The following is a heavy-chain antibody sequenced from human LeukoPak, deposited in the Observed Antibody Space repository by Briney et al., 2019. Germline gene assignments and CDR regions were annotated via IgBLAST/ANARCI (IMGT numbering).Heavy chain of an antibody. V-gene: IGHV1-69*13. J-gene: IGHJ4*02. CDR1: RGTFSSFA. CDR3: ATFRGVNDY. CDR2: IVPIFGSP. D-gene: IGHD3-10*01. Sequence: SVKVSCKASRGTFSSFAINWVRQAPGQGLEWMGGIVPIFGSPNYAQQFQDRLSITADESTSTTYMELSSLRSEDTALYYCATFRGVNDYWGQGTLVTVSS.